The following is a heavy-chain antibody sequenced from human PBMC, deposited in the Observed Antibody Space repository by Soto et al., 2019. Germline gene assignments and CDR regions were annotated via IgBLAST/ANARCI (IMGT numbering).Heavy chain of an antibody. CDR1: GYTFTSYY. D-gene: IGHD2-2*01. CDR3: GRDGGYQRFDF. CDR2: INPSGGDI. V-gene: IGHV1-46*03. Sequence: QVQLVQSGAEVKKPGASVKVSCKASGYTFTSYYIHWVRQAPGQGLEWMGIINPSGGDITYAQNFQGRVTMTRDTSTSTVYMELSSLRSEDTAVYYCGRDGGYQRFDFWGQGALVTVSS. J-gene: IGHJ4*02.